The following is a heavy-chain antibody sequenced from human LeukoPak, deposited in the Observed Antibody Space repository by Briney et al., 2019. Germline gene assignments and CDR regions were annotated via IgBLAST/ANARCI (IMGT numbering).Heavy chain of an antibody. Sequence: GSLRLSCEASGFTLSSYSMNWVRQAPGKGLEWVSYISISSSHIYYADSVKGRFTISRDNARNSLYLQMNSLRAEDTAIYYCARSEHSSSSFDYWGQGTLVTVSS. J-gene: IGHJ4*02. CDR3: ARSEHSSSSFDY. CDR2: ISISSSHI. CDR1: GFTLSSYS. V-gene: IGHV3-21*01. D-gene: IGHD6-6*01.